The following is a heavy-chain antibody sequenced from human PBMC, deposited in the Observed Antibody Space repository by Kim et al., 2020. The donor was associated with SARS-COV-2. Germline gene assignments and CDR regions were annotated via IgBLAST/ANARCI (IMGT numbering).Heavy chain of an antibody. Sequence: SETLSLTCAVYGGSFSGYYWSWIRQPPGKGLEWIGEINHSGSTNYNPSLKSRVTISVDTSKNQFSLKLSSVTAADTAVYYCARKRPYYDILTGYYPTYVFDYWGQGTLVTVSS. CDR2: INHSGST. CDR1: GGSFSGYY. CDR3: ARKRPYYDILTGYYPTYVFDY. J-gene: IGHJ4*02. V-gene: IGHV4-34*01. D-gene: IGHD3-9*01.